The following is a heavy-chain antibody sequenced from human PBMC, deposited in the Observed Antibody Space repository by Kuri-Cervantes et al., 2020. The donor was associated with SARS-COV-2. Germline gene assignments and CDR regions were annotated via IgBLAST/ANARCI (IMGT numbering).Heavy chain of an antibody. CDR2: ISSSSNTI. CDR1: GFTFSSYS. J-gene: IGHJ4*02. D-gene: IGHD1-26*01. V-gene: IGHV3-48*01. CDR3: ATRSLDS. Sequence: GESLKISCAASGFTFSSYSMNWVRQAPGKGLEWVSYISSSSNTIYYADSVKGRFTISRDNAKNSLYLQMNSLRAEDTAVYYCATRSLDSWGQGTLVTVSS.